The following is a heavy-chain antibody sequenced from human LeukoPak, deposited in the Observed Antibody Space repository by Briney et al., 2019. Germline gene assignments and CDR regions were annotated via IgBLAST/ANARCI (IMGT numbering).Heavy chain of an antibody. J-gene: IGHJ4*02. CDR1: GFTFGDYA. CDR3: TRPHYDFWSGYYAYYFDY. D-gene: IGHD3-3*01. V-gene: IGHV3-49*03. CDR2: IRSKAYGGTT. Sequence: GGSLRLSCTASGFTFGDYAMSWFRQAPGKGLEWVGFIRSKAYGGTTEYAASVKGRFTISRDDSKSIAYLQMNSLKTEDTAVYYCTRPHYDFWSGYYAYYFDYWGQGTLVTVSS.